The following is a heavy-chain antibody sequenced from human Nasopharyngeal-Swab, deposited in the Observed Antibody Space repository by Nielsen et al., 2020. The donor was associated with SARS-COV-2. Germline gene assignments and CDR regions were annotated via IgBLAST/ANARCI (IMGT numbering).Heavy chain of an antibody. CDR3: AKGLYYDFWSGYPYFDY. D-gene: IGHD3-3*01. J-gene: IGHJ4*02. CDR2: ISWNSGSI. V-gene: IGHV3-9*01. Sequence: VREAPGKGLEWVSGISWNSGSIGYADSVKGRFTISRDNAKNSPYLQMNSLRTEDTALYYCAKGLYYDFWSGYPYFDYWGQGTLVTVSS.